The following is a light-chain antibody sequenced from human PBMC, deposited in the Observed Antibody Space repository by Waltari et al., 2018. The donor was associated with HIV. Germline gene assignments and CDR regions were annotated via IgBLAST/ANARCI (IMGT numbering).Light chain of an antibody. Sequence: QSLLTQSPSASGTPGQRVNISCFGTSSNIGSRSVNWYQHFPGTPPKLLIFSNTERPSGVPDRFSGSKSGTSAPLAISGLHSQDEADYYCSAWDVTLNGLVFGGGTRLSVL. V-gene: IGLV1-44*01. CDR3: SAWDVTLNGLV. J-gene: IGLJ2*01. CDR2: SNT. CDR1: SSNIGSRS.